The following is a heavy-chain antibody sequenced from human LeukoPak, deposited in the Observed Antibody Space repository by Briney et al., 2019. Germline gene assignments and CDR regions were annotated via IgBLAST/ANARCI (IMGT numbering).Heavy chain of an antibody. D-gene: IGHD2-2*01. CDR2: IKQDGSEK. J-gene: IGHJ4*02. CDR3: AKQDIVVVPATNGVDY. V-gene: IGHV3-7*01. Sequence: GGSLRLSCAASGFTFSSYWMSWVRQAPGKGLEWVANIKQDGSEKYYVDSVKGRFTISRDNAKNSLYLQMNSLRAEDKAVYYCAKQDIVVVPATNGVDYWGQGTLVTVSS. CDR1: GFTFSSYW.